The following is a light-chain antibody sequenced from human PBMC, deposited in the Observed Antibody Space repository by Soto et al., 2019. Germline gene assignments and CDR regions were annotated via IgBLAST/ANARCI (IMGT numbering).Light chain of an antibody. CDR2: DVS. V-gene: IGLV2-14*01. Sequence: QYALTQPASVSGSPGQSITISCTGTSSDVGGYNYVSWYQQHPGKASKLMIYDVSNRPSGVSNRFSGSKSGNTASLTISGLQAEDEADYYCSSYTSSSTVVFGGGTKLTVL. CDR3: SSYTSSSTVV. J-gene: IGLJ2*01. CDR1: SSDVGGYNY.